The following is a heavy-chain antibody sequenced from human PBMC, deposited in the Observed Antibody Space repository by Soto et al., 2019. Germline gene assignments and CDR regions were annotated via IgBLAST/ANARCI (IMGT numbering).Heavy chain of an antibody. CDR1: GYTFTGYY. D-gene: IGHD6-13*01. J-gene: IGHJ5*02. CDR3: ERDRSIAAAGTSKKENWFDP. CDR2: INPNSGGT. V-gene: IGHV1-2*02. Sequence: VASVKVSCKASGYTFTGYYMHWVRQAPGQGLEWMGWINPNSGGTNYAQKFQGRVTMTRDTSISTAYMELSRLRSDDTAVYYCERDRSIAAAGTSKKENWFDPCGQGTLVTVSS.